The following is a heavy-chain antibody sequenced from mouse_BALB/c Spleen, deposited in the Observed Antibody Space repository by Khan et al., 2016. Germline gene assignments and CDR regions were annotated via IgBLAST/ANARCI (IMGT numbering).Heavy chain of an antibody. CDR1: GFTFSSYA. V-gene: IGHV5-6-5*01. Sequence: EVELVESGGGLVKPGGSLKLSCAASGFTFSSYAMSWVRQTPEKRLEWVASISSGGRTYYPDSVKGRFTISRDNARNILNLKMRSLRSEDTAMDYYARADYGNDADYFDYWGQGTTLTVAS. CDR3: ARADYGNDADYFDY. D-gene: IGHD2-2*01. CDR2: ISSGGRT. J-gene: IGHJ2*01.